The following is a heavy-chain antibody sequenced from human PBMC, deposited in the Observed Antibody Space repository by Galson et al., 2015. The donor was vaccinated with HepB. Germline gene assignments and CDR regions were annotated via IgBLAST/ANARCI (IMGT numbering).Heavy chain of an antibody. CDR1: GYSFTSYW. CDR3: ARQTYGDYTPIDY. CDR2: VYPGDSNT. V-gene: IGHV5-51*01. Sequence: QSGAEVKKSGESLKISCQGSGYSFTSYWIGWVRQMPGKGLEWMGIVYPGDSNTRYSPSFQGQVTISADKSISTAYLQWSSLKASDTATYYCARQTYGDYTPIDYWAQGTLVTVSS. D-gene: IGHD4-17*01. J-gene: IGHJ4*02.